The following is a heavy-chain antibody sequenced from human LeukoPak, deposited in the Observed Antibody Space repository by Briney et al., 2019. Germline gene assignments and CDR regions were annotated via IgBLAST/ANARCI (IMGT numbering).Heavy chain of an antibody. J-gene: IGHJ4*02. CDR1: GFTFSSYA. CDR2: ISYDGSNK. CDR3: ARDRGGPDY. Sequence: GRSLRLSCAASGFTFSSYAMHWVRQAPGKGLEWVAVISYDGSNKYYADSVKGRFTISRDNSKNTLYLQMNSLRAEDTAVYYCARDRGGPDYWGQGTLVTVSS. D-gene: IGHD2-15*01. V-gene: IGHV3-30-3*01.